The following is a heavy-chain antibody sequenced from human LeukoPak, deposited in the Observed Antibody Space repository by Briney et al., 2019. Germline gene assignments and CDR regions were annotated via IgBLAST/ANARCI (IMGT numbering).Heavy chain of an antibody. J-gene: IGHJ4*02. CDR3: AKDRRHSSGWYYFDY. V-gene: IGHV3-23*01. D-gene: IGHD6-19*01. CDR1: GFTFSSYA. CDR2: MSGSGGST. Sequence: PGGSLRLSCAASGFTFSSYAMSWVRQAPGKGLEWVSAMSGSGGSTYYADSVKGRFTISRDNSKNTLYLHMNSLRAEDTAVYYCAKDRRHSSGWYYFDYWGQGTLVTASS.